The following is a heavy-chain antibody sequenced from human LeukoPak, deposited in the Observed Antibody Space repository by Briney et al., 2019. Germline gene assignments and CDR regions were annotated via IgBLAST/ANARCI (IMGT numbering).Heavy chain of an antibody. D-gene: IGHD3-10*01. J-gene: IGHJ4*02. Sequence: QTGGSLRLSCSASGFNFSSYVMSEVRQAPGKGLDWVSAISSGGGTTYYADSVKGRFTISRDNSKNTLYLQMNSLRAEDTAVYYCAKDREITMVRGGLRFDYWGQGTLVTVSS. CDR3: AKDREITMVRGGLRFDY. CDR1: GFNFSSYV. V-gene: IGHV3-23*01. CDR2: ISSGGGTT.